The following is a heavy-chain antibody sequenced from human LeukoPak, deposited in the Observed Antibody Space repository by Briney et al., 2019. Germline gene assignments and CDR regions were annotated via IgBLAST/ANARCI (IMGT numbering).Heavy chain of an antibody. V-gene: IGHV4-39*01. J-gene: IGHJ4*02. D-gene: IGHD6-13*01. CDR2: IYCCEST. Sequence: SSETLSLTCTVSGGSISSSSYYGGWIRRPPGKGLVWIWSIYCCESTYYNPLLKSRVTISVDTSTNQFSLKLSSVTDADTAVYHCASHPYSSSWYRGSGYLSTDNWGQGTLVTVSS. CDR3: ASHPYSSSWYRGSGYLSTDN. CDR1: GGSISSSSYY.